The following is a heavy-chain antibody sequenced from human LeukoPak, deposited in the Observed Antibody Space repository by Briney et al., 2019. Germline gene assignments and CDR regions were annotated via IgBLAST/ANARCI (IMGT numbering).Heavy chain of an antibody. Sequence: GGSLRLSCAASRLTVSSNYMSWVRQAPGKGLEWVSVLYSGGDTYYADSVKGRFTISRDNSKNSLYLQMNSLRAEDTAVYYCARAYGGDYGDYDSYFDLWGRGTLVTVSS. D-gene: IGHD4-17*01. J-gene: IGHJ2*01. CDR3: ARAYGGDYGDYDSYFDL. CDR2: LYSGGDT. CDR1: RLTVSSNY. V-gene: IGHV3-66*01.